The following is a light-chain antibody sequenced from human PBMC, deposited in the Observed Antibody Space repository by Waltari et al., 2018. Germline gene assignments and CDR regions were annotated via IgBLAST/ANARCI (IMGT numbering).Light chain of an antibody. Sequence: DIQMTQSPSSLSASVGDRVTITCRASQSINRYLNWYQQKPGKAPKVLIYAASNLQSGVPSRFSGSGSGTDFTLTISSLQPEDFATYYCQQSYSTPTFGGGTKVEIK. J-gene: IGKJ4*01. CDR1: QSINRY. V-gene: IGKV1-39*01. CDR2: AAS. CDR3: QQSYSTPT.